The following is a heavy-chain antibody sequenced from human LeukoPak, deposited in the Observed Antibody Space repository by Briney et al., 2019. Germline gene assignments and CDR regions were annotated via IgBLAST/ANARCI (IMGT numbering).Heavy chain of an antibody. Sequence: GGSLRLSCAASGFIFSSYEMNWVRQAPGKGLELVSYIDSTGTTIYYADSVKGRFTISRDNAKNSLYLQMNSPTAEDTAVYYCAREGRAAAGTDWFDPWGQGTLVTVSS. CDR2: IDSTGTTI. V-gene: IGHV3-48*03. CDR1: GFIFSSYE. J-gene: IGHJ5*02. CDR3: AREGRAAAGTDWFDP. D-gene: IGHD6-13*01.